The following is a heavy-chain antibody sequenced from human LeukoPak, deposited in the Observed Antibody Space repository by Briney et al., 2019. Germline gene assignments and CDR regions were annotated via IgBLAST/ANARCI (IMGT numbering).Heavy chain of an antibody. D-gene: IGHD6-19*01. CDR2: ISSSSSYI. Sequence: PGGSLRLSCAASGFTFSSYIMNWVRQAPGKGLEWVSSISSSSSYIYYADSVKGRFTISRDNAKNSLYLQMNSLRAEDTAVYYCARDQTEQWLVRASYYYYGMDVWGQGTTVTVSS. V-gene: IGHV3-21*01. CDR1: GFTFSSYI. J-gene: IGHJ6*02. CDR3: ARDQTEQWLVRASYYYYGMDV.